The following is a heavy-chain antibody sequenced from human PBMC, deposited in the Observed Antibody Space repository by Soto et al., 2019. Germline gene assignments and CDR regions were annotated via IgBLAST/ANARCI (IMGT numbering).Heavy chain of an antibody. V-gene: IGHV1-3*01. Sequence: ASVKVSCKASGYTFTSYAMHWVRQAPGQRLEWMGWINAGNGNTKYSQKFQGRVTITRDTSASTAYMELSSLRSEDTAVYYCARDDYGDYESRENWLDPWGQGTLVTVSS. CDR3: ARDDYGDYESRENWLDP. CDR2: INAGNGNT. D-gene: IGHD4-17*01. J-gene: IGHJ5*02. CDR1: GYTFTSYA.